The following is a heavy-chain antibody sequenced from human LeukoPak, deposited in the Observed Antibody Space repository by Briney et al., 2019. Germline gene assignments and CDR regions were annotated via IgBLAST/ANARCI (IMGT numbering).Heavy chain of an antibody. CDR2: ISTNGVST. J-gene: IGHJ4*02. V-gene: IGHV3-64D*09. CDR3: VADLQWTRFDF. D-gene: IGHD6-19*01. CDR1: GVTFSSFG. Sequence: SGGTLGHSCAASGVTFSSFGMHWVRQAPGEGLEYVSAISTNGVSTYYADSVKGRFNNSRHNSKNTLDLQMSRLRPGDPALYYCVADLQWTRFDFWGQGTLVTVSS.